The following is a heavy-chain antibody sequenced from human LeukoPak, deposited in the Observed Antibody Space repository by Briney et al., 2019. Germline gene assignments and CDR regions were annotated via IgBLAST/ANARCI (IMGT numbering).Heavy chain of an antibody. J-gene: IGHJ6*03. V-gene: IGHV3-30*02. D-gene: IGHD2-2*01. Sequence: PGGSLGLSCAASGFTFSSYGMHWVRQGPGKGLEWVAFIRYDGSNKYYADSVKGRFTISRDNSKNTLYLQMNSLRAEDTAVYYCAKCSSTSCYYYYYYMDVWGKGTTVTISS. CDR3: AKCSSTSCYYYYYYMDV. CDR2: IRYDGSNK. CDR1: GFTFSSYG.